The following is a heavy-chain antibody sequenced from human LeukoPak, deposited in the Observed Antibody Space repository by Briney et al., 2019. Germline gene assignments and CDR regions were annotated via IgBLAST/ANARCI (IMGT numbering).Heavy chain of an antibody. V-gene: IGHV3-48*03. D-gene: IGHD1-26*01. Sequence: SGGSLRLSCAASGFTFSTYEMNWVRQAPGKGLEWVSYISSSGITIYYADSVKGRFTISRDNAKNSLYLQMNSLRAEDTAVYYCARDSELSVAGVGATMYYWGQGTLVTVSS. J-gene: IGHJ4*02. CDR3: ARDSELSVAGVGATMYY. CDR1: GFTFSTYE. CDR2: ISSSGITI.